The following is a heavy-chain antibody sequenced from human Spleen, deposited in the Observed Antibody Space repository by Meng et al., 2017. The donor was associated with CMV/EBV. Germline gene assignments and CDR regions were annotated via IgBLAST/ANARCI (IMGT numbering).Heavy chain of an antibody. CDR1: GGSISSSIYS. V-gene: IGHV4-39*01. CDR3: ARHHHSPTFDY. J-gene: IGHJ4*02. D-gene: IGHD1-14*01. Sequence: LQLQESGPGPVTPSQTLSLTCTVSGGSISSSIYSCAWICQPPGGGREWIGSVVYSGTPYSTSSFKSRVSISVDTSKNQFSLKLSSVTAADTAVYYCARHHHSPTFDYWGQGTLVTVSS. CDR2: VVYSGTP.